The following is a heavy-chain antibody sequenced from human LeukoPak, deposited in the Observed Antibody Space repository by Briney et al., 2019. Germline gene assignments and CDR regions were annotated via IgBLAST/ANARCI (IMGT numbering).Heavy chain of an antibody. CDR2: IYYSGST. CDR3: ARDSYDSSGYKD. D-gene: IGHD3-22*01. Sequence: TSETLSLSCTVSGGCISSGGYYWSWIRQHPGKGLEWIGYIYYSGSTYYNPSLKSRVTISVDTSKNQFSLKLSSVTAADTAVYYCARDSYDSSGYKDWGQGTLVTVSS. CDR1: GGCISSGGYY. J-gene: IGHJ4*02. V-gene: IGHV4-31*03.